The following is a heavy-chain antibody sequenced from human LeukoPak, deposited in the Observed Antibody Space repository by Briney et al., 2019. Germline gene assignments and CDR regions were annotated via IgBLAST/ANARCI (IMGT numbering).Heavy chain of an antibody. Sequence: ASVKVSCKASGYTFTSYGISWVRQAPGQGLEWMGWISAYNGSTNYAQKLQGRVTMTTDTSTSTAYMELRSLRSDDTAVYYCARVMVATTKDYYMDVWGKGTTVTISS. D-gene: IGHD5-12*01. V-gene: IGHV1-18*01. J-gene: IGHJ6*03. CDR1: GYTFTSYG. CDR3: ARVMVATTKDYYMDV. CDR2: ISAYNGST.